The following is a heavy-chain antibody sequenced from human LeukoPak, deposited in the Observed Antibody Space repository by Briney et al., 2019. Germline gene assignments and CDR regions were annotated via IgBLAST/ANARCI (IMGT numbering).Heavy chain of an antibody. J-gene: IGHJ4*02. CDR3: ARVAYSSGWYDY. CDR1: GFTFSSYA. CDR2: ISYDGSNK. V-gene: IGHV3-30-3*01. Sequence: PGRSLRLSCAASGFTFSSYAMHWVRQAPGKGLEGEAVISYDGSNKYYADSVKGRFTISRDNSKNTLYLQMNSLRAEDTAVYYCARVAYSSGWYDYRGQGTLVTVSS. D-gene: IGHD6-13*01.